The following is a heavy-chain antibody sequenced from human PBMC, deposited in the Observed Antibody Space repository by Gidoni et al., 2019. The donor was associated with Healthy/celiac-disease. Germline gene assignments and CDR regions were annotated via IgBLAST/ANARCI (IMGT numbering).Heavy chain of an antibody. V-gene: IGHV3-30-3*01. J-gene: IGHJ6*02. CDR3: ARVLLREGATTDYGMDV. CDR2: ISYDGSNK. CDR1: GSTFSSYA. Sequence: QVQLVESVGGVVQPGRSLRLSCAASGSTFSSYAMHWVRQAPGKGLEWVAVISYDGSNKYYADSVKGRFTISRDNSKNTLYLQMNSLRAEDTAVYYCARVLLREGATTDYGMDVWGQGTTVTVSS. D-gene: IGHD1-26*01.